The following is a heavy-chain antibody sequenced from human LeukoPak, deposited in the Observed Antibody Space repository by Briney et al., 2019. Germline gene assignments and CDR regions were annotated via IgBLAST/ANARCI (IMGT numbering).Heavy chain of an antibody. CDR3: ARVLYGSGSYRYDY. D-gene: IGHD3-10*01. CDR1: GGSISSYY. CDR2: IYYSGST. J-gene: IGHJ4*02. Sequence: SETLSLTCTVSGGSISSYYWSWIRQPPGKGLEWIEYIYYSGSTNYNPSLKSRVTISVDTSKNQFSLKLSSVAAADTAVYYCARVLYGSGSYRYDYWGQGTLVTVSS. V-gene: IGHV4-59*01.